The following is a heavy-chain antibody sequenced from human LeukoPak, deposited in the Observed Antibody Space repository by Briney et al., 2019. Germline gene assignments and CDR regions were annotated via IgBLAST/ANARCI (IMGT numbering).Heavy chain of an antibody. Sequence: SETLSLTCNVSGGSINRSPNSWGWVRQPPGKGLEWIGFLFYGGDTYYNPSLKSRVAISVDTFKNQFSLKLTSVTAADTAVYFCARHDGYNYARIDYWGQGTLVTVSS. CDR1: GGSINRSPNS. V-gene: IGHV4-39*01. CDR3: ARHDGYNYARIDY. CDR2: LFYGGDT. D-gene: IGHD5-18*01. J-gene: IGHJ4*02.